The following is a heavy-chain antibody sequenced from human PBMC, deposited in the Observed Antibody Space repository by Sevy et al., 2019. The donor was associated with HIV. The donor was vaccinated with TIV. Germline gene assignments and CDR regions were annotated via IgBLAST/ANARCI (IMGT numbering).Heavy chain of an antibody. CDR1: GFKFDDYA. CDR2: ITWNSGNI. CDR3: AKGRGAMGLTFCGSDSYIDY. Sequence: GGSLRLSCEASGFKFDDYAMHWVRQGPGKGLEWVSGITWNSGNIDYADSVKGRFTISRDNAKNSLYLQMDSLRPEDTAFYYCAKGRGAMGLTFCGSDSYIDYWGQGALVTVSS. D-gene: IGHD2-21*02. J-gene: IGHJ4*02. V-gene: IGHV3-9*01.